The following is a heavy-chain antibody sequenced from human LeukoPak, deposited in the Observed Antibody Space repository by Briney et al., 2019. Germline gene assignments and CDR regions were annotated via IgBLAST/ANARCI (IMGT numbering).Heavy chain of an antibody. Sequence: SETLSLTCTVSGGSISSYYWSWIRQPPGKGLEWIGYIYYSGSTNYNPSLKSRVTISVDTSKNQFPLKLSSVTAADTAVYYCARSVEGYCSGGSCYSYYYYMDVWGKGTTVTVSS. CDR3: ARSVEGYCSGGSCYSYYYYMDV. J-gene: IGHJ6*03. D-gene: IGHD2-15*01. CDR1: GGSISSYY. CDR2: IYYSGST. V-gene: IGHV4-59*01.